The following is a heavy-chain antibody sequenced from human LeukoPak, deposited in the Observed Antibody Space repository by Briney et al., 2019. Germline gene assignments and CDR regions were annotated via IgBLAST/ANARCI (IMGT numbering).Heavy chain of an antibody. CDR3: ARERYYYDSSGAFDY. J-gene: IGHJ4*02. CDR1: GYTFTGYY. V-gene: IGHV1-2*02. Sequence: ASVKVSCKASGYTFTGYYMHWVRQAPGQGLEWMGWINPNNGGTNYAQKFQGRVTMTRDTSISTAYMELSRLRSDDTAVYYCARERYYYDSSGAFDYWGQGTLVTVSS. D-gene: IGHD3-22*01. CDR2: INPNNGGT.